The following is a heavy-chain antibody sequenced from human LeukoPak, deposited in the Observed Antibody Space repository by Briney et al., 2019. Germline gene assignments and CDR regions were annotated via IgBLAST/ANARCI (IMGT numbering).Heavy chain of an antibody. CDR2: ISSNGGST. V-gene: IGHV3-64*01. CDR1: GFTFSTYA. CDR3: ARDTRGDGYNYGYYFDY. J-gene: IGHJ4*02. D-gene: IGHD5-24*01. Sequence: PGRSLRLSCAASGFTFSTYAMHWVRQAPGKGLEYVSAISSNGGSTYYANSVKGRFTISRDNSKNTLYLQMGSLRAEDMAVYYCARDTRGDGYNYGYYFDYWGQGTLVTVSS.